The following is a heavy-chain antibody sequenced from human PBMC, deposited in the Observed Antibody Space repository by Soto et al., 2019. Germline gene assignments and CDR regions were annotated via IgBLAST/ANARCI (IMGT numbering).Heavy chain of an antibody. D-gene: IGHD5-12*01. V-gene: IGHV1-69*12. Sequence: QVQLVQSGAEVRQPASSVKVSCKTSGGTFSSYAISWVRQAPGQGLEWMGGIVPIVDTSTYAQKFQGRVTIXAXXSTSTVYMELSSLRSDDTAVYYCVRVVAIPGYPDNWGQGTLVTVSS. CDR2: IVPIVDTS. CDR3: VRVVAIPGYPDN. CDR1: GGTFSSYA. J-gene: IGHJ4*02.